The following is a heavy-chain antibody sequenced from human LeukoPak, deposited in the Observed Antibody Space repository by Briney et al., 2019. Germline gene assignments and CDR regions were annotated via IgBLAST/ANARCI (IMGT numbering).Heavy chain of an antibody. J-gene: IGHJ4*02. Sequence: QPGGSLRLSCAASGFTFSSYAMSWVRQAPGKGLGWVSAISGSGGSTYYADSVKGRFTISRDNSKNTLYLQMNSLRAEDTAVYYCAKGFYDSSGYWDYWGQGTLVTVSS. CDR1: GFTFSSYA. D-gene: IGHD3-22*01. CDR2: ISGSGGST. V-gene: IGHV3-23*01. CDR3: AKGFYDSSGYWDY.